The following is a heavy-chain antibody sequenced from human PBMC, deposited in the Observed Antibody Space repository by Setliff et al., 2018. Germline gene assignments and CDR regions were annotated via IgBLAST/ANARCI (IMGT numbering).Heavy chain of an antibody. CDR3: ARASDFWSGYPSDY. Sequence: GGSLRLSCAASGFTFSSYEMNWVRQAPGKGLEWVSYISSSSSTIYYADSVKGRFTISRDNAKNSLYLQMNSLRAEDTAVYYCARASDFWSGYPSDYWGQGTLVTVS. CDR1: GFTFSSYE. J-gene: IGHJ4*02. V-gene: IGHV3-48*01. D-gene: IGHD3-3*01. CDR2: ISSSSSTI.